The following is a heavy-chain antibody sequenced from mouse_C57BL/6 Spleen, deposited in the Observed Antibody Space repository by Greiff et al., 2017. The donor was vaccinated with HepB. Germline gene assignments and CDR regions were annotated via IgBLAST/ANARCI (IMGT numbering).Heavy chain of an antibody. Sequence: QVQLQQPGAELVKPGASVKLSCKASGYTFTSYWMQWVKQRPGQGLEWIGEIDPSDSYTNYNQKFKGKATLTVDTSSSTAYMQLSSLTSEDSAVYYCARKGYYYGSSYLHYAMDYWGQGTSVTVSS. D-gene: IGHD1-1*01. V-gene: IGHV1-50*01. CDR2: IDPSDSYT. J-gene: IGHJ4*01. CDR1: GYTFTSYW. CDR3: ARKGYYYGSSYLHYAMDY.